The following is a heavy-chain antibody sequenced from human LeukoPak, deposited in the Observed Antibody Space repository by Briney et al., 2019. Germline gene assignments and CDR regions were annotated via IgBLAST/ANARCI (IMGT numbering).Heavy chain of an antibody. CDR2: ISYDGSNK. CDR1: GFTFSSYG. Sequence: GGSLRLSCAASGFTFSSYGMDWVRQAPGKGLEWVAVISYDGSNKYYADSVKGRFTISRDNSKNTLYLQMNSLRAEDTAVYYCASPEGLWGQGTMVTVSS. J-gene: IGHJ3*01. V-gene: IGHV3-30*03. CDR3: ASPEGL.